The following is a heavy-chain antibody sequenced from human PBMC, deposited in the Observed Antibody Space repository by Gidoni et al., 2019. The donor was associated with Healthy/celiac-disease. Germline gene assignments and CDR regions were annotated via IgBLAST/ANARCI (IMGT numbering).Heavy chain of an antibody. CDR3: ASMCGGDCFDAFDI. Sequence: EVQLVESGGGLIQPGGYLRLSCAASGCTVSSNYMSWVRQAPGKGLEWVSVIYSGGSTYYADSVTGRFTISRDNSKNTLYLQMNSLRAEDTAVYYCASMCGGDCFDAFDIWGQGTMVTVSS. J-gene: IGHJ3*02. CDR2: IYSGGST. D-gene: IGHD2-21*02. CDR1: GCTVSSNY. V-gene: IGHV3-53*01.